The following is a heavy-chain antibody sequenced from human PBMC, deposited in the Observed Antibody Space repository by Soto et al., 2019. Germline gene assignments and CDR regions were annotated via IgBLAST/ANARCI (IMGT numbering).Heavy chain of an antibody. V-gene: IGHV3-23*01. D-gene: IGHD6-19*01. CDR2: ISGSGGST. CDR3: ANVFSIAVAGTAGAFDI. CDR1: GFTFSSYA. J-gene: IGHJ3*02. Sequence: GGSLRLSCAASGFTFSSYAMSWVRQAPGKGLEWVSAISGSGGSTYYADSVKGRFTISRDNSKNTLYLQMNSLRAEDTAVYYCANVFSIAVAGTAGAFDIWGQGTMVTVSS.